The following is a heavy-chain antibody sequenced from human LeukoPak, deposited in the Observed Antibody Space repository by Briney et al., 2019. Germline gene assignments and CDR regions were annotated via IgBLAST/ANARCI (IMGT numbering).Heavy chain of an antibody. CDR1: GYSFTSYW. D-gene: IGHD2-2*01. CDR3: ARAGHSLKYCSYSSCQLPANYYYGMDV. V-gene: IGHV5-51*01. J-gene: IGHJ6*02. Sequence: GESLKISCKGSGYSFTSYWIGWVRHMPEKGLEWMGIIYPGDSDTRYSPSFQGQVTISADKSISTAYLQWSSLKASDTAMYYCARAGHSLKYCSYSSCQLPANYYYGMDVWGQGTTVTVSS. CDR2: IYPGDSDT.